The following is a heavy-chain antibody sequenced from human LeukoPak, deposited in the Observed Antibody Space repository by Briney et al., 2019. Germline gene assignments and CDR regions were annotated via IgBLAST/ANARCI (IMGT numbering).Heavy chain of an antibody. V-gene: IGHV3-23*01. D-gene: IGHD3-22*01. CDR2: ISGRGDNT. CDR3: AKDRASMYYYDSQGF. Sequence: GGSLRLSCAASGFTFSSYAMSWVRQAPGKRLEWVSSISGRGDNTYFADSVKGRFSISRDNSKDTLHLQMNSLRAEDTAVYYCAKDRASMYYYDSQGFWGQGTLVTVSS. J-gene: IGHJ4*02. CDR1: GFTFSSYA.